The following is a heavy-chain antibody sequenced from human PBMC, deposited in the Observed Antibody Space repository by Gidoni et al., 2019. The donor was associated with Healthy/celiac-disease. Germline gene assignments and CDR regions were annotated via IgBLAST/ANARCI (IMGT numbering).Heavy chain of an antibody. Sequence: EVQLLESGGGLVQPGGSLRLSCAASGFTFSSYAMSWVRQAPGKGLEWVSAISGSGGSTYYADSVKGRFTISRDNSKNTLYLQMNSLRAEDTAVYYCAKVRRITMIRGGYLDYWGQGTLVTVSS. CDR2: ISGSGGST. CDR3: AKVRRITMIRGGYLDY. D-gene: IGHD3-22*01. CDR1: GFTFSSYA. J-gene: IGHJ4*02. V-gene: IGHV3-23*01.